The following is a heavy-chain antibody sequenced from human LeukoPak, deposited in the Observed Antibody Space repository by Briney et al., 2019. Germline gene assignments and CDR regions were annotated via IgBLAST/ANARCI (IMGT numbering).Heavy chain of an antibody. CDR1: GGSFSGYY. D-gene: IGHD6-13*01. CDR2: INHSGST. CDR3: ARPIAAAGDY. Sequence: KPSETLSLTCAVCGGSFSGYYWSWIRQPPGKGLEWIGEINHSGSTNYNPSLKSRVTISVDTSKNQFSLKLSSVTAADTAVYYCARPIAAAGDYWGQGTLVTVSS. J-gene: IGHJ4*02. V-gene: IGHV4-34*01.